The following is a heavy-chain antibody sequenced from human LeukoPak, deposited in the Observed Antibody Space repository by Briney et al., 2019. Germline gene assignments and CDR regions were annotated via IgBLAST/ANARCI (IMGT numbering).Heavy chain of an antibody. Sequence: GASVKVSCKASGYTFTGYYMHWVRQAPGQGLEWMGWINPNSGGTNYAQKFQGRVTMTRDTSISTAYMELSRLRSDDTAVYYCAKPDYGDYVQDDAFDIWGQGTMVTVSS. CDR2: INPNSGGT. CDR3: AKPDYGDYVQDDAFDI. D-gene: IGHD4-17*01. CDR1: GYTFTGYY. V-gene: IGHV1-2*02. J-gene: IGHJ3*02.